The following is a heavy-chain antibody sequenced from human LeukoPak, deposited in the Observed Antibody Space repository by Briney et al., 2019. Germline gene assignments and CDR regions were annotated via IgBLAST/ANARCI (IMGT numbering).Heavy chain of an antibody. CDR1: GFTVSSNY. CDR3: ARSWGSGSYLFYYYYYGMDV. CDR2: IFSGGTT. Sequence: PGGSLRLSCAASGFTVSSNYMSWVRQAPGKGLEWGSVIFSGGTTYYADSVKGCLTISRDNNTNTLYLQMNTLRDEDTAVYYCARSWGSGSYLFYYYYYGMDVWGQGTSVTVSS. D-gene: IGHD3-10*01. J-gene: IGHJ6*02. V-gene: IGHV3-53*01.